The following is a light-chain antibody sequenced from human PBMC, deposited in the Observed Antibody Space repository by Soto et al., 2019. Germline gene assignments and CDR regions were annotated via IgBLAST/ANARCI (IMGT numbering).Light chain of an antibody. CDR3: QQYDRWPVT. CDR1: QSVTTN. CDR2: GAS. V-gene: IGKV3-15*01. Sequence: EVVMTQSPATLSVSPGERVTFSCRASQSVTTNLAWYQHKPGQSPRLLISGASTGASGIPPRFSGSGYGTEFTLTIDRLQSADFAGYCCQQYDRWPVTFGGGTKVES. J-gene: IGKJ4*01.